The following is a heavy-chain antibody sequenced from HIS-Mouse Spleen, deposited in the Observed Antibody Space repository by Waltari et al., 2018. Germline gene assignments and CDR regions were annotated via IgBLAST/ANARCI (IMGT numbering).Heavy chain of an antibody. J-gene: IGHJ2*01. CDR2: INHSGST. CDR1: GWSFSRSS. V-gene: IGHV4-34*01. D-gene: IGHD7-27*01. Sequence: QVQLQQWGAGLLKPSETLSLTCPVYGWSFSRSSWFWLRQSPGQGLEWIGEINHSGSTNYNPSLKSRVTISVDTSKNQFSLKLSSVTAADTAVYYCARVRTGDPSYWYFDLWGRGTLVTVSS. CDR3: ARVRTGDPSYWYFDL.